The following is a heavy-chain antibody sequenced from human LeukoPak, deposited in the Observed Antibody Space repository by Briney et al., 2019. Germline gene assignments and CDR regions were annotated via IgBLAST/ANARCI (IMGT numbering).Heavy chain of an antibody. J-gene: IGHJ4*02. CDR2: INHSGST. Sequence: SSETLSLTCAVYGGSFSGYYWSWIRQPPGKGLEWIGEINHSGSTNYNPSLKSRVTISVDTSKNQFSLKLSSVTAADTAVYYCASKRSGWIFDYWGQGTLVTVSS. V-gene: IGHV4-34*01. CDR3: ASKRSGWIFDY. D-gene: IGHD6-19*01. CDR1: GGSFSGYY.